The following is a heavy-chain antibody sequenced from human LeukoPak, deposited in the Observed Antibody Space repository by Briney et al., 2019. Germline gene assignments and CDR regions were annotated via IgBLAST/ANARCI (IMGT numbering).Heavy chain of an antibody. V-gene: IGHV3-7*03. CDR3: AKEGRSLQTY. CDR1: GFMFSSNW. Sequence: GGSLRLSCAASGFMFSSNWMSWVRLAPGKGLEWVANIKEDGTETYYVDSVKGRFTISGDNAKNSLYLQMNSLRVEDTAVYYCAKEGRSLQTYWGQGTLVTVSS. D-gene: IGHD5-24*01. CDR2: IKEDGTET. J-gene: IGHJ4*02.